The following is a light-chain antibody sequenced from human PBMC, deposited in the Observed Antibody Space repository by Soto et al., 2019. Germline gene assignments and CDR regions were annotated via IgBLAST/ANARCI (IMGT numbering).Light chain of an antibody. CDR3: QQYGSSPTWT. V-gene: IGKV3-20*01. Sequence: EIGLTQSPGTLSLSPGERATLSCRASQSVSSSYLAWYQQKPGQAPRLLIYGASSRATGIPDRFSGSGSGTDSTLTISRLEPEDFAVYYCQQYGSSPTWTFGQGTTVEIK. CDR2: GAS. J-gene: IGKJ1*01. CDR1: QSVSSSY.